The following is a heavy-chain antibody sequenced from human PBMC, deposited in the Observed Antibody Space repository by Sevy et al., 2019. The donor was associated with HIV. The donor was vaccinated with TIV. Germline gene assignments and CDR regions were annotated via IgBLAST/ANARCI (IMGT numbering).Heavy chain of an antibody. J-gene: IGHJ3*02. CDR3: VKGYYYDSSGYNLWAFDI. CDR1: GFTFSSYA. Sequence: GGSLRLSCSASGFTFSSYAVHWVRQAPGKGLEYVSAISSNGGSTYYADSVKGRFTISRDNSKNTLYLQMSSLRAEDTAVYYCVKGYYYDSSGYNLWAFDIWGQGTMVTVSS. CDR2: ISSNGGST. V-gene: IGHV3-64D*06. D-gene: IGHD3-22*01.